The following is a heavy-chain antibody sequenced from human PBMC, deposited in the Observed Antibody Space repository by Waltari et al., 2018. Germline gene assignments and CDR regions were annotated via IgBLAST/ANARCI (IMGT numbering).Heavy chain of an antibody. D-gene: IGHD3-22*01. CDR3: VRDPRAFYYDSSGYYFDY. J-gene: IGHJ4*02. CDR2: VYYSGNT. V-gene: IGHV4-39*07. CDR1: GVSINKNSHH. Sequence: QLQLQESGPGLVQPSETLSLTCSVSGVSINKNSHHWAWIRQPPGKGLEWIGSVYYSGNTYYNPSLKSRVTISLDTSKNQFSLKLTSVTAADTAVYYCVRDPRAFYYDSSGYYFDYWGQGTLVTVSS.